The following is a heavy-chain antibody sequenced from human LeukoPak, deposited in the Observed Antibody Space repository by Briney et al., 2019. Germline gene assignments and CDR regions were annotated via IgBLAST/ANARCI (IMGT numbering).Heavy chain of an antibody. J-gene: IGHJ6*03. CDR2: IYHSGST. CDR1: GGSISSGGYY. D-gene: IGHD1-26*01. V-gene: IGHV4-30-2*01. CDR3: ARGEDGVPYYFYYMDV. Sequence: SETLSLTCTVSGGSISSGGYYWSWIRQPPGKGLEWIGYIYHSGSTYYNPSLKSRVTMSVDRSTNQFSLKLSSVTAADTAVYYCARGEDGVPYYFYYMDVWGKGTTVTVSS.